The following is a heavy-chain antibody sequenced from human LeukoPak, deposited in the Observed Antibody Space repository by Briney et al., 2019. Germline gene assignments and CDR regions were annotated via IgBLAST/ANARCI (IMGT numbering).Heavy chain of an antibody. D-gene: IGHD3-3*01. Sequence: PGGSLRLSCAASGFTFSSYAMSWVRQAPGKGLEWVSAISGSGGSTYYADSVKGRFTISRDDSKNTLYLQMNSLRAEDTAVYYCARAPTYDFWSGDTYAFDIWGQGTMVTVSS. CDR1: GFTFSSYA. J-gene: IGHJ3*02. V-gene: IGHV3-23*01. CDR3: ARAPTYDFWSGDTYAFDI. CDR2: ISGSGGST.